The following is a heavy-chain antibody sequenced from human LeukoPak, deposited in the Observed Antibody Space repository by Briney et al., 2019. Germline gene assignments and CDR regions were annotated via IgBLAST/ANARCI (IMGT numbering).Heavy chain of an antibody. CDR3: ASETGIAAGTESGAYYYYGMDV. D-gene: IGHD6-13*01. V-gene: IGHV1-2*02. CDR1: GYTFTGYY. Sequence: ASVKVSCKASGYTFTGYYMHWVRQAPGQGLEWMGWINPNSGGTNYAQKFQGRVTMTRDTSISTAYMELSRLRSDDTAVYYCASETGIAAGTESGAYYYYGMDVWGQGTTVTVSS. CDR2: INPNSGGT. J-gene: IGHJ6*02.